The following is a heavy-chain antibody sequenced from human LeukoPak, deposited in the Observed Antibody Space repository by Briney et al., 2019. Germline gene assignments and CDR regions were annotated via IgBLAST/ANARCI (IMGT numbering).Heavy chain of an antibody. CDR3: ARRPTTVVTLASDAFDI. CDR2: IYYSGST. D-gene: IGHD4-23*01. V-gene: IGHV4-39*01. Sequence: MASETLSLTCTVSGVSISSSSYYWGWIRQPPGKGREWIGSIYYSGSTYYNPSLNSRVAISVDTSNNQFSLNLSSVTAADTAVYYCARRPTTVVTLASDAFDIWGRGTMVTVSS. J-gene: IGHJ3*02. CDR1: GVSISSSSYY.